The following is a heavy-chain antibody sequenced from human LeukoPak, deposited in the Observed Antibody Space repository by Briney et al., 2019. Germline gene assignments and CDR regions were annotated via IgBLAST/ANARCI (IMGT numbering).Heavy chain of an antibody. CDR3: ARVSAAAGTMGD. J-gene: IGHJ4*02. Sequence: SETLSLTCTVSGGSISSYYWSWIRQPPGKGLEWIGYIYYSGSTNYNPSLKSRVTISVDTSKNQFSLKLSSVTAADTAVYYCARVSAAAGTMGDWGQGTLVTVSS. V-gene: IGHV4-59*01. CDR2: IYYSGST. CDR1: GGSISSYY. D-gene: IGHD6-13*01.